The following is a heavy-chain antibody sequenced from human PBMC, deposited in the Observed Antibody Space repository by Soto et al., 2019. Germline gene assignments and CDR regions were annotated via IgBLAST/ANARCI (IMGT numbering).Heavy chain of an antibody. CDR3: AQDGVDTVTFEY. CDR1: GFTFSSYA. CDR2: ISGSGDTT. Sequence: EVQLLESGGGLVQPGGSLRLSCAVSGFTFSSYAVSWVRQAPGKGLEWVSVISGSGDTTVYAYSVKGRFATSRDNAKNTVYLQMNSLRAEDTAVYYCAQDGVDTVTFEYWGQGTLVTVSS. J-gene: IGHJ4*02. V-gene: IGHV3-23*01. D-gene: IGHD4-17*01.